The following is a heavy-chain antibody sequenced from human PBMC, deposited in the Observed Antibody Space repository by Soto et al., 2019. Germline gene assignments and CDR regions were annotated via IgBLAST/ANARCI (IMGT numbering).Heavy chain of an antibody. CDR1: GFTFSSYW. J-gene: IGHJ4*02. CDR2: INSDGSST. V-gene: IGHV3-74*01. D-gene: IGHD6-13*01. CDR3: ARAQGSEQQLVPDY. Sequence: PGGSLRLSCAASGFTFSSYWMHWVRQAPGKGLVWVSRINSDGSSTSYADSVKGRFTISRDNAKNTLYLQMNSLRAEDTAVYYCARAQGSEQQLVPDYWGQGTLVTVSS.